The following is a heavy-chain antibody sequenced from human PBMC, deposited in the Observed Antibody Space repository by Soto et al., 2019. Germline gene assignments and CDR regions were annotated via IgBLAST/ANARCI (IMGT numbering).Heavy chain of an antibody. J-gene: IGHJ3*02. Sequence: QVQLVQSGAEVKKPGSSVKVSCKASGDTFSSYTISWVRQAPGQGLEWMGRIIPILDIANYAQKFQGRVTITADKSTITAYMELSSLRSEDTAVYYCAAGGHGAFDIWVQGTMVTVSS. D-gene: IGHD1-26*01. CDR3: AAGGHGAFDI. CDR1: GDTFSSYT. CDR2: IIPILDIA. V-gene: IGHV1-69*02.